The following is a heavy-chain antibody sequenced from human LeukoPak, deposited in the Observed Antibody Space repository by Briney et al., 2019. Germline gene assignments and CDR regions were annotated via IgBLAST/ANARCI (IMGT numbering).Heavy chain of an antibody. V-gene: IGHV1-2*02. J-gene: IGHJ4*02. CDR1: GYTFTAYY. D-gene: IGHD2-15*01. CDR3: ALGYCSGGSCYVLDY. CDR2: INPNSGGT. Sequence: ASVKVSCKASGYTFTAYYIHWVRQAPGQGLEWMGWINPNSGGTNYAQRFQGRVTMTRDTSITTAYMELSRLRSDDTAVYYCALGYCSGGSCYVLDYWGQGTLVTVSS.